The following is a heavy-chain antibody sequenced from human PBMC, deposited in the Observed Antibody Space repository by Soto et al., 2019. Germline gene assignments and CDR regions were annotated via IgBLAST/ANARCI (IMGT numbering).Heavy chain of an antibody. CDR2: IYYTGST. D-gene: IGHD6-6*01. CDR1: GGSINNNNFH. Sequence: QLQLQESGPGLVKPSETLSLTCTVSGGSINNNNFHWGWIRQPPGKGLEWIGGIYYTGSTYYNPSLKSRVTISVDTSKNHFSLQVTSVTAADTVVYYCATYSTSSGWFDPWGQGTLVTISS. CDR3: ATYSTSSGWFDP. J-gene: IGHJ5*02. V-gene: IGHV4-39*02.